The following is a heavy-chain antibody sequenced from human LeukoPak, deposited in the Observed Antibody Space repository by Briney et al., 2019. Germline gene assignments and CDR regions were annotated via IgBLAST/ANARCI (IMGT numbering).Heavy chain of an antibody. CDR2: IIPIFGTA. Sequence: ASVKVSCKASGDTFSSYTISWVRQAPGQGLEWMGGIIPIFGTANYAQKFQGRVTITADESTSTAYMELSSLRSEDTAVYYCAREVGSVGVTGYFDYWGQGTLVTVSS. CDR1: GDTFSSYT. D-gene: IGHD1-26*01. CDR3: AREVGSVGVTGYFDY. V-gene: IGHV1-69*13. J-gene: IGHJ4*02.